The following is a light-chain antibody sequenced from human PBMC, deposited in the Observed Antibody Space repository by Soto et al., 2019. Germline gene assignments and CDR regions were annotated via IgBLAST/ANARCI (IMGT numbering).Light chain of an antibody. Sequence: EVVLPQSPATLSLSPGEGATLSCRASQSIGNYLAWYQQKHGQAPRLLIYATSNRATGIPARFSGSGSGTDFTLTISSISPEAFAVYYGQQRSSWQVTFGPGTKVDIK. CDR1: QSIGNY. J-gene: IGKJ3*01. V-gene: IGKV3-11*01. CDR3: QQRSSWQVT. CDR2: ATS.